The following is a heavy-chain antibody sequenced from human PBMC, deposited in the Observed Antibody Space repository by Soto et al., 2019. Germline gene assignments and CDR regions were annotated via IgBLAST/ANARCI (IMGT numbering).Heavy chain of an antibody. D-gene: IGHD2-2*01. J-gene: IGHJ5*02. V-gene: IGHV1-8*01. CDR1: GYTFTTYD. CDR2: MNPNRTNT. CDR3: VRGGFLSPDHVIIAPATLGFDP. Sequence: QVQLMQSGAEVKKPGASVKVSCKASGYTFTTYDINWVRQAPGQGLEWMGWMNPNRTNTGYAEKCQGRVTMTRDTSISTAYMELSSLRYDDTAVYYCVRGGFLSPDHVIIAPATLGFDPWGQGTLVTVSS.